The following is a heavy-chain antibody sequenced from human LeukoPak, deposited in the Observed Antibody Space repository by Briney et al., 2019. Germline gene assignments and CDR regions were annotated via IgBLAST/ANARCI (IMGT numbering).Heavy chain of an antibody. D-gene: IGHD3-9*01. J-gene: IGHJ3*02. Sequence: PSQTLSLTCTVSGGSISSGDYYWSWIRQPPGKGLEWIGYIYYSGSTYYNPSLKSRVTISVDTSKNQFSLKLSSVTAADTAVYYCARRDYYDILTGSPKAFDIWGQGTVVTVSS. CDR2: IYYSGST. CDR3: ARRDYYDILTGSPKAFDI. CDR1: GGSISSGDYY. V-gene: IGHV4-30-4*01.